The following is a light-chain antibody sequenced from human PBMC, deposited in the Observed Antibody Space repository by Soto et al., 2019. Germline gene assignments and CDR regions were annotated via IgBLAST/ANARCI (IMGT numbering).Light chain of an antibody. CDR1: SSNIGSNT. Sequence: QSVLTQPPSASGTPGQRVTISCSGSSSNIGSNTLNWYQQLPGTAPKLLIFINDQRPSGVPDRFSGSQSGPSASLAISGLHSEDEAEYYCAAWDDSLSTWVFGGGTKLTVL. J-gene: IGLJ3*02. CDR3: AAWDDSLSTWV. V-gene: IGLV1-44*01. CDR2: IND.